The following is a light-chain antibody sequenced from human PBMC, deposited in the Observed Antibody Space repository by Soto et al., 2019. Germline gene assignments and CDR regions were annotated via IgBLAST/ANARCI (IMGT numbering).Light chain of an antibody. CDR1: QSVYSS. CDR2: GAS. Sequence: ATLSCRASQSVYSSLAWYQQKPGQAPRLLIYGASTRATNIPARFSGSGSGTEFTLTISRLQSEDFAVYYCQQYNNWPPWTFGQGTKVDIK. J-gene: IGKJ1*01. V-gene: IGKV3-15*01. CDR3: QQYNNWPPWT.